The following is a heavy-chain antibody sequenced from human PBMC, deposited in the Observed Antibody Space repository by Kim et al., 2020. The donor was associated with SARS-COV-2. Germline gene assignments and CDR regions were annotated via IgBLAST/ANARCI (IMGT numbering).Heavy chain of an antibody. D-gene: IGHD2-2*01. V-gene: IGHV3-43*01. CDR3: AREYQLLGYFDY. CDR2: ISWDGGST. Sequence: GGSLRLSCAASGFTFDDYTMHWVRQAPGKGLEWVSLISWDGGSTYYADSVKGRFTISRDNSKNSLYLQMNSLRTEDTALYYCAREYQLLGYFDYWGQGTLVTVSS. CDR1: GFTFDDYT. J-gene: IGHJ4*02.